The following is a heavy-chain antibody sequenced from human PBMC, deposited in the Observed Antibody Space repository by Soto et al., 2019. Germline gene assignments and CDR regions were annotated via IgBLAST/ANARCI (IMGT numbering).Heavy chain of an antibody. CDR1: GGTFSSYA. J-gene: IGHJ3*02. V-gene: IGHV1-69*01. D-gene: IGHD6-6*01. CDR2: IIPIFGTA. Sequence: QVQLVQSGGEAKKPGSSVKVSCKASGGTFSSYAISWVRQAPGQGLAWMGGIIPIFGTANYAQKFQGRVTITADESTSTAYMELSSLRSEDTAVYYCAIFQGLKGIAARPPDAFDIWDQGTMVIVSS. CDR3: AIFQGLKGIAARPPDAFDI.